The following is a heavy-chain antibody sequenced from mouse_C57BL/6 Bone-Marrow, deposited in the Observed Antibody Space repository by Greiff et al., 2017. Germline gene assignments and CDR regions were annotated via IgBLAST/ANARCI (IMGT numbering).Heavy chain of an antibody. V-gene: IGHV14-4*01. CDR2: IDPENGDT. D-gene: IGHD2-5*01. CDR1: GFNIKDDY. CDR3: TTRYIVSYYFDY. Sequence: VQLQQSGAELVRPGASVKLSCTASGFNIKDDYMHWVKQRPEQGLEWIGWIDPENGDTEYASKFQGKATITADTSSNTAYLQRSSLTSEDTAVYYCTTRYIVSYYFDYWGQGTTLTVSS. J-gene: IGHJ2*01.